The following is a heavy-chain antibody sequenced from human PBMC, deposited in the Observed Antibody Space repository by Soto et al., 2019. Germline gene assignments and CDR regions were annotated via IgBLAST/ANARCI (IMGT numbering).Heavy chain of an antibody. CDR1: GYSFTSYW. CDR3: ARHQYDILTGSLYYYGMDV. Sequence: PGESLKISCKGSGYSFTSYWISWVRQMPGKGLEWMGRIDPSDSYTNYSPSFQGHVTISADKSISTAYLQWSSLKASDTAMYYCARHQYDILTGSLYYYGMDVWGQGTTVTVSS. CDR2: IDPSDSYT. J-gene: IGHJ6*02. D-gene: IGHD3-9*01. V-gene: IGHV5-10-1*01.